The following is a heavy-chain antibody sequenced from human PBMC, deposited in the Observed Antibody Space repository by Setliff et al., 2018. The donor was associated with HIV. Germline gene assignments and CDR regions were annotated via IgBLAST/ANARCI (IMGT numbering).Heavy chain of an antibody. CDR3: ARAAAYFNFWTGYHPHAFDI. Sequence: PGESLKISCAASGFTVSGYWMSWVRQAPGKGLEWVANIKQDGSERYYVESVKGRFTISRDNTNNSLYLHMNSLRAEDTAVYYCARAAAYFNFWTGYHPHAFDIWGQGTTVTVSS. CDR2: IKQDGSER. V-gene: IGHV3-7*01. D-gene: IGHD3-3*01. J-gene: IGHJ3*02. CDR1: GFTVSGYW.